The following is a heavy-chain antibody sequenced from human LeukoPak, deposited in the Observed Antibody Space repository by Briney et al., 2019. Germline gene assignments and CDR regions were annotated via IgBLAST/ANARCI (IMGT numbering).Heavy chain of an antibody. Sequence: PGGSLRLSCAASRFTFSRYSMNWVRQAPGKVLEWISYISPSSTSIHYADSVRGRFTISRDNAKNSLYLQMNSLRDEDTAVYYCARETGDKDRGRVANWFDPWGQGTLVTVSS. D-gene: IGHD7-27*01. CDR1: RFTFSRYS. CDR2: ISPSSTSI. CDR3: ARETGDKDRGRVANWFDP. J-gene: IGHJ5*02. V-gene: IGHV3-48*02.